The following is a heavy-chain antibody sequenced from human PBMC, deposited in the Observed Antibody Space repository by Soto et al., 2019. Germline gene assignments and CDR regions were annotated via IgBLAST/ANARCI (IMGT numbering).Heavy chain of an antibody. D-gene: IGHD3-3*01. Sequence: ASVKVSCKASGYTFTSYGISWVRQAPGQGLEWMGWISAYNGNTNYAQKLQGRVTMTTDTSTSTAYMELRSLRSDDTAVYYCARDYYDFWSGYYANWFDPWGQGTLVTVSS. V-gene: IGHV1-18*01. CDR3: ARDYYDFWSGYYANWFDP. J-gene: IGHJ5*02. CDR2: ISAYNGNT. CDR1: GYTFTSYG.